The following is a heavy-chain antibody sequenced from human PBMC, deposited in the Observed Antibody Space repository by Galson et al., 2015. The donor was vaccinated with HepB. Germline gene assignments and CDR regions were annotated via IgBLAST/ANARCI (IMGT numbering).Heavy chain of an antibody. J-gene: IGHJ6*02. V-gene: IGHV3-23*01. CDR1: GFTFSSYA. Sequence: SLRLSCAASGFTFSSYAMSWVRQAPGKGLEWVSAISGSGGSTYYADSVKGRFTISRDNSKNTLYLQMNSLRAEDTAVYYCAKRESPGYYYYYGMDVWGQGTTVTVS. CDR3: AKRESPGYYYYYGMDV. CDR2: ISGSGGST.